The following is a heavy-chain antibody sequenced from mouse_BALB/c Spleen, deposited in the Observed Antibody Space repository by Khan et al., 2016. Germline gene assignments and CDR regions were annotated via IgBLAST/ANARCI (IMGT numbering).Heavy chain of an antibody. V-gene: IGHV1-47*01. CDR1: GYTFTTYP. Sequence: QVQLKQSGAELVKPGASVKMSCKAFGYTFTTYPIEWMKQNHGKSLEWIGNFHPYNDDTKYNEKFKGKATLTVDKSSSTVYLELSRLTSDDSAVYYCARAEMITMGYAMDYWGQGTSVTVSS. J-gene: IGHJ4*01. CDR3: ARAEMITMGYAMDY. D-gene: IGHD2-4*01. CDR2: FHPYNDDT.